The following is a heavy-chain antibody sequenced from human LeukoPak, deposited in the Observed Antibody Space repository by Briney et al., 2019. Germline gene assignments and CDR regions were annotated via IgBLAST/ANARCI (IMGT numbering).Heavy chain of an antibody. J-gene: IGHJ4*02. CDR1: GYTFTGYY. CDR3: EREGIAVAGMDY. Sequence: ASVKVSCKASGYTFTGYYMHWVRQAPGQGLEWMGWINPNSGGTNYAQKFQGRVTMTRDTSISTAYMELSRLRSDDTAVYYCEREGIAVAGMDYWGQGTLVTVSS. CDR2: INPNSGGT. V-gene: IGHV1-2*02. D-gene: IGHD6-19*01.